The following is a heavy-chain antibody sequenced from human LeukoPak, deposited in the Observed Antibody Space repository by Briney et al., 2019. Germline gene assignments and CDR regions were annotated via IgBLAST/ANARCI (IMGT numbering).Heavy chain of an antibody. D-gene: IGHD3-3*01. CDR2: ISSSSSYI. CDR1: GFTFSSYS. Sequence: GGSLRLSCAASGFTFSSYSMNWVRQAPGKGLEWVSSISSSSSYIYYADSVKGRFTISRDNAKNSLYLQMNSLRAEDTAVYYCARDARVVTTFGVVPNSLYGMDVWGQGTTVTVSS. CDR3: ARDARVVTTFGVVPNSLYGMDV. J-gene: IGHJ6*02. V-gene: IGHV3-21*01.